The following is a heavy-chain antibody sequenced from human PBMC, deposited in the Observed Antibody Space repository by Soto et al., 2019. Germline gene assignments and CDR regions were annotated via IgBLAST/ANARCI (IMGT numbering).Heavy chain of an antibody. Sequence: PSETLFLTCTGSGGSISSYYWSWIRQPPGKGLEWIGYMYYSGSTNYNPSLKSRVTMSVDTSKNRFSLKLSSVTAADTAVYYCARSHIVVVTAKSYGMDVWGQGTTVTVSS. CDR2: MYYSGST. V-gene: IGHV4-59*01. CDR1: GGSISSYY. J-gene: IGHJ6*02. CDR3: ARSHIVVVTAKSYGMDV. D-gene: IGHD2-21*02.